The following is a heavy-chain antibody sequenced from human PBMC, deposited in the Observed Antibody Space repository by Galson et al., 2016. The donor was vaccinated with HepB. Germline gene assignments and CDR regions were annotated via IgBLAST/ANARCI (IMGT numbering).Heavy chain of an antibody. CDR1: GGTFSSYA. V-gene: IGHV1-69*01. CDR2: FIPIFGTS. Sequence: QSGAEVKKPGESLNISCKASGGTFSSYAINWVRQAPGQGLEWMGGFIPIFGTSNYAQKFQGRVTITADESTSTAYMELSSLRSEDTAVYYCASVHQRGFDYWGQGTLVTVSS. CDR3: ASVHQRGFDY. D-gene: IGHD3-10*01. J-gene: IGHJ4*02.